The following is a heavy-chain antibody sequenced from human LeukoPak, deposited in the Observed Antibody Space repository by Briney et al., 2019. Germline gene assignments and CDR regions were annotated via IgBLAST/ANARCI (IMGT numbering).Heavy chain of an antibody. J-gene: IGHJ3*02. CDR1: GGSISSYY. CDR3: ARDSLKWGYCSGGSCDDAFDI. CDR2: IYTSGST. D-gene: IGHD2-15*01. Sequence: SETLSLTCTVSGGSISSYYWSWLRQPAGKGLEWIGRIYTSGSTNYNPSLKSRVTMSVDTSKNQFSLKLSSVTAADTAVYYCARDSLKWGYCSGGSCDDAFDIWGQGTMVTVSS. V-gene: IGHV4-4*07.